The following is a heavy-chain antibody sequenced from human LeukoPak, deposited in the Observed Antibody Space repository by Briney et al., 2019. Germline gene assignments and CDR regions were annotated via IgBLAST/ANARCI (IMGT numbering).Heavy chain of an antibody. D-gene: IGHD2-8*01. CDR1: GITFSSYA. CDR3: AKGHLMVYASYFDY. J-gene: IGHJ4*02. CDR2: ISYDGSNK. Sequence: PGGSPRLSCAASGITFSSYAMHWVRQAPGKGLEWVAVISYDGSNKYYADSVKGRFTISRDNSKNTMYLQMNSLRAEDTAVYYCAKGHLMVYASYFDYWGQGTLVTVSS. V-gene: IGHV3-30*04.